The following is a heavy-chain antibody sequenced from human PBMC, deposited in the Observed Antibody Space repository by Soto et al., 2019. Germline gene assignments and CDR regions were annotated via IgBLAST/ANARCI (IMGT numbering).Heavy chain of an antibody. D-gene: IGHD4-17*01. CDR1: GFTFSSYS. CDR2: ISSSSSYI. CDR3: AREGATTDLGYFDY. Sequence: PGGSLRLSCAASGFTFSSYSMNWVRQAPGKGLEWVSSISSSSSYIYYADSVKGRFTISRDNSKNTLYLQMNSLRAEDTAVYYCAREGATTDLGYFDYWGQGTLVTVSS. V-gene: IGHV3-21*01. J-gene: IGHJ4*02.